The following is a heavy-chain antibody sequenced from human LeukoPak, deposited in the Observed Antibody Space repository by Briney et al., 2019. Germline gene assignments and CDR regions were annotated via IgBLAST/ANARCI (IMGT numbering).Heavy chain of an antibody. Sequence: GGSLRLSCAASGFAFNFFAMSWVRQVPGKGLEWVSSISSSSSYIYYADSVKGRFTISRDNAKNSLYLQMNSLRAEDTAVYYCARVREDYGDYEYYFDYWGQGTLVTVSS. CDR1: GFAFNFFA. CDR2: ISSSSSYI. V-gene: IGHV3-21*01. CDR3: ARVREDYGDYEYYFDY. J-gene: IGHJ4*02. D-gene: IGHD4-17*01.